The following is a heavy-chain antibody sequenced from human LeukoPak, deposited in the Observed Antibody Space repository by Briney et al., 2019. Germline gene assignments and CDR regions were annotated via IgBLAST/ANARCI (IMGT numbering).Heavy chain of an antibody. CDR3: AKRDTSRQHYFDY. CDR1: GFTFSSSG. V-gene: IGHV3-23*01. CDR2: ISDSGRST. D-gene: IGHD5-18*01. Sequence: GGSRRLSCEASGFTFSSSGMSWVRQAPGKGLEWVSVISDSGRSTLYADSVKGGFTISRDNSKHSLILQMNSLRAEDTAMYYCAKRDTSRQHYFDYWGQGTLVTVSS. J-gene: IGHJ4*02.